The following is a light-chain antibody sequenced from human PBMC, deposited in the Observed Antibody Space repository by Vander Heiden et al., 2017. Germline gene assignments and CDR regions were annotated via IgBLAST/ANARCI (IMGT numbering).Light chain of an antibody. CDR3: QQYYSTPRA. Sequence: DILMTQSPASLAVSLGERATINCQASQTILNSTNNWKYLAWYQQKPGQPPKLLIYWASTRGSGVPDRFSGSGSGTDFTLTISSLQAEDVAVYYCQQYYSTPRAFGQGTTVEIK. CDR1: QTILNSTNNWKY. V-gene: IGKV4-1*01. CDR2: WAS. J-gene: IGKJ1*01.